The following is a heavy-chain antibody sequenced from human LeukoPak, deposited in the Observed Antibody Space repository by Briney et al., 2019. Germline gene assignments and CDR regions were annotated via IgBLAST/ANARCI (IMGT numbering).Heavy chain of an antibody. J-gene: IGHJ5*02. CDR3: ARDQGITMIHNWFDP. V-gene: IGHV1-69*13. CDR2: IIPIFGTA. D-gene: IGHD3-22*01. CDR1: GGTFSSYA. Sequence: SVKVSCKASGGTFSSYAISWVRQAPGQGLEWMGGIIPIFGTANYAQKFQGRVTITADESTSTAHMELSSLRSEDTAVYYCARDQGITMIHNWFDPWGQGTLVTVSS.